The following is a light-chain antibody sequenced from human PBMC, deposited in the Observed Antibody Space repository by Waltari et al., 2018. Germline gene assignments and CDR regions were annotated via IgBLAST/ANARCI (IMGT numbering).Light chain of an antibody. CDR3: QQYGSSPT. CDR2: GAS. Sequence: EIVLTQSPGTLSLSPGERANLSCRASQSVSRSDLAWYKQKTGQAPRLLIYGASSRATGIPDRFSGSGSVTDFTLTISRLGPEDFAVYYCQQYGSSPTFGQGTKVEIK. V-gene: IGKV3-20*01. CDR1: QSVSRSD. J-gene: IGKJ1*01.